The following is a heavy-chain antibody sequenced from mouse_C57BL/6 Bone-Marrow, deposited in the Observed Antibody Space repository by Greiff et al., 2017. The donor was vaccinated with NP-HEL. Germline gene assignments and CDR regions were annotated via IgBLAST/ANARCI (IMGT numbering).Heavy chain of an antibody. J-gene: IGHJ2*01. CDR1: GFTFSDYY. CDR2: ISNGGGST. V-gene: IGHV5-12*01. Sequence: EVKLVESGGGLVQPGGSLKLSCAASGFTFSDYYMYWVRQTPEKRLEWVAYISNGGGSTYYPDTVKGRFTISRDNAKNTLYLQMSRLKSEDTAMYYCARQGGGLYYFDYWGQGTTLTVSS. D-gene: IGHD3-3*01. CDR3: ARQGGGLYYFDY.